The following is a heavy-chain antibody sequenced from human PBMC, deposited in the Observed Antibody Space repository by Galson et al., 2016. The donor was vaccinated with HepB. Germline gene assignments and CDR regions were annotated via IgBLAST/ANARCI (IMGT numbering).Heavy chain of an antibody. D-gene: IGHD6-19*01. V-gene: IGHV3-30*18. CDR2: ISYDGNNK. Sequence: SLRLSCAASGFTLSNCGMHWVRQAPGKGLEWVAMISYDGNNKYYGDSVKGRFTISRDNSKNTLYLEMNSLGTEDTAVYYCAKDWGSSGWYNWFDTWGQGKMVTGSS. CDR3: AKDWGSSGWYNWFDT. CDR1: GFTLSNCG. J-gene: IGHJ5*02.